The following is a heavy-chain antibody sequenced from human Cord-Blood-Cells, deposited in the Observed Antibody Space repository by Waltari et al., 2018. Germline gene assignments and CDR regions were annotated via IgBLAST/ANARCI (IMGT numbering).Heavy chain of an antibody. CDR3: ARDDSSGWYKAEYFQH. V-gene: IGHV4-39*07. Sequence: QLQLQESGPGLVKPSETRSLTCTVSGGSISSSSYYWGWIRQPPGKGLEWIGSIYYSGSTYYNPSLKSRVTISVDTSKNQFSLKLSSVTAADTAVYYCARDDSSGWYKAEYFQHWGQGTLVTVSS. CDR1: GGSISSSSYY. J-gene: IGHJ1*01. D-gene: IGHD6-19*01. CDR2: IYYSGST.